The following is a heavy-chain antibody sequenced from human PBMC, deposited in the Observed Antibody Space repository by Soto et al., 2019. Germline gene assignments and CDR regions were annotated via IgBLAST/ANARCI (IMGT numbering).Heavy chain of an antibody. Sequence: EVQLVESGGGLVQPGGSLKLSCAASGFTFSGSAMHWVRQASGKGLEWVGRIRSKANSYATHYAASMKGRFTISRDYSKNTTYLQMNSLKTEDTAVYYCTRRYYYDSSGYYQGDYWGQGTLVTVSS. CDR1: GFTFSGSA. CDR2: IRSKANSYAT. V-gene: IGHV3-73*02. CDR3: TRRYYYDSSGYYQGDY. D-gene: IGHD3-22*01. J-gene: IGHJ4*02.